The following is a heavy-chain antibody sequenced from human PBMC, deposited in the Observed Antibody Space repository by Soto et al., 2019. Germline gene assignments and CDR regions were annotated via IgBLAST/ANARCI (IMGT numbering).Heavy chain of an antibody. V-gene: IGHV3-30*18. CDR2: VSKDGSEN. CDR3: AKSGTVTVWGPFD. D-gene: IGHD3-16*01. Sequence: QVQLVESGGGVVQRGGSLRLSCAASGFTFSNSAMHWVRQAPGKGLEWVAVVSKDGSENYYADSVKGRFSISRDNSKNTLYLDLNSLRPEDTGVYYCAKSGTVTVWGPFDWVQGPLVTVSS. CDR1: GFTFSNSA. J-gene: IGHJ4*02.